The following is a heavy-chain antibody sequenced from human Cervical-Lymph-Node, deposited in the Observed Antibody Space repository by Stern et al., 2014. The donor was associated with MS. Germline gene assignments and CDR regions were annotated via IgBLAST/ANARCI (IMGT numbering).Heavy chain of an antibody. V-gene: IGHV5-51*01. CDR2: IYPDDSDT. D-gene: IGHD4-17*01. CDR3: ARHYGYYFDF. CDR1: ENIFSNFW. Sequence: VQLVPSGVEVKKPGESLKIFCKVSENIFSNFWIGWLRQMPGNGLEYVGIIYPDDSDTKYSPSCEGQVTISADKSINTAYLHWSSLKASDTAIYYCARHYGYYFDFWGQGTLVTVSS. J-gene: IGHJ4*02.